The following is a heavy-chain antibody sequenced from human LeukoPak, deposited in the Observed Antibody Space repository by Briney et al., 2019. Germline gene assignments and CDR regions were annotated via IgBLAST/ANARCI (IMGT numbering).Heavy chain of an antibody. J-gene: IGHJ4*02. CDR3: ATLGEDKTDTPFDY. Sequence: GASVKVSCKTSGYTFIDYYVHWIRQAPGQGLEWMGRINLSTGGTDFAQKFQGKVSMTRDTSISTAYMELSRLGSDDTAVYYCATLGEDKTDTPFDYWGQGTLVTVSS. CDR2: INLSTGGT. D-gene: IGHD3-16*01. V-gene: IGHV1-2*06. CDR1: GYTFIDYY.